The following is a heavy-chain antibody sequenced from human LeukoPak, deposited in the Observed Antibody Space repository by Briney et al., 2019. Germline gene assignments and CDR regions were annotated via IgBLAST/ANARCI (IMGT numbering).Heavy chain of an antibody. Sequence: SETLSLTCAVYGGSFSGYYWSWIRQPPGKGLEWIGEINHSGSTNYNPSLKSRVTISVDTSKNQFSLKLSSVTAADTAVYYCASAYSGQEGFDYWGQGTLVTVSS. D-gene: IGHD2-21*01. CDR2: INHSGST. CDR1: GGSFSGYY. V-gene: IGHV4-34*01. J-gene: IGHJ4*02. CDR3: ASAYSGQEGFDY.